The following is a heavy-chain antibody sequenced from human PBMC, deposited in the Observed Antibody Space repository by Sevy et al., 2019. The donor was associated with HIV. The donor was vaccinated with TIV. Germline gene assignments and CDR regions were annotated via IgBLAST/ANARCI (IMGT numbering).Heavy chain of an antibody. CDR3: ARDQITYYDFWTKGYYYYGMDV. V-gene: IGHV3-7*01. D-gene: IGHD3-3*01. J-gene: IGHJ6*02. CDR1: GFTFSSYW. CDR2: IKQDGSEK. Sequence: GGSLRLSCAASGFTFSSYWMSWVRQAPGKGLEWVANIKQDGSEKYYVDSVKGRFTISRDNAKNSLYLQMNSLRAEDTAVYYCARDQITYYDFWTKGYYYYGMDVWGQRTTVTVSS.